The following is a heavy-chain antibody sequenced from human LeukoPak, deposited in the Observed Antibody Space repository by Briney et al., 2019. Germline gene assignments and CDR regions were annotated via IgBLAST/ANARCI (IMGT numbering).Heavy chain of an antibody. CDR2: ISYDGRNN. CDR3: AKLGFDSSGSHTLFDY. J-gene: IGHJ4*02. V-gene: IGHV3-30*18. Sequence: GGSLRLSCAASGFTFSSYAMHWVRQGPGKGLEWLAIISYDGRNNHYGDSVKGRFTISRDNSKNTLHLQMNSLRAEDTAVYYCAKLGFDSSGSHTLFDYWGQGTQVTVSA. CDR1: GFTFSSYA. D-gene: IGHD3-22*01.